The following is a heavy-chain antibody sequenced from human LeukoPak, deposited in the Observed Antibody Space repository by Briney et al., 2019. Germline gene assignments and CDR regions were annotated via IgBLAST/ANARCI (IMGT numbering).Heavy chain of an antibody. Sequence: GGSLRLSCAVSGFTFSSSGMSWVRQAPGKGLEWVSAITGSGGSTYYADSVKGRFTISRDISKNTLYLQMNSLRAEDTAVYYCAKRSDYGGNWNHLEYWGQGTPVTVSS. CDR2: ITGSGGST. D-gene: IGHD4-23*01. CDR1: GFTFSSSG. V-gene: IGHV3-23*01. CDR3: AKRSDYGGNWNHLEY. J-gene: IGHJ4*02.